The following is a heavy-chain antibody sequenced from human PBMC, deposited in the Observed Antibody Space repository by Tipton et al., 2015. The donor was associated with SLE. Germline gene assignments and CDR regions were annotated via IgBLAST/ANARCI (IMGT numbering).Heavy chain of an antibody. D-gene: IGHD2-21*01. CDR3: ARDSCGGDCSILDY. CDR1: GGSISSYY. V-gene: IGHV4-59*12. CDR2: IYYSGST. Sequence: TLSLTCTVSGGSISSYYWSWIRQPPGKGLEWIGYIYYSGSTNYNPSLMSRVSISVDTSKNQLSLKLRSVTAADTAVYYCARDSCGGDCSILDYWGRGTLVTVSS. J-gene: IGHJ4*02.